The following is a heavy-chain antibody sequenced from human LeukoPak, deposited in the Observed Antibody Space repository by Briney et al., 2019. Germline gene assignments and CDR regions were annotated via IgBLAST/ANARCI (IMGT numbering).Heavy chain of an antibody. V-gene: IGHV4-38-2*01. CDR1: GYSISSIYY. D-gene: IGHD1-26*01. Sequence: SETLSLTCAVSGYSISSIYYWGWIRRPPGKGLEWIGTIDHTGTTYYNPSLKSRVTLSVDTSKNQFSLPLNSVTAADTAFYYCARNGGYGKFDYWGQGTLVTVSS. J-gene: IGHJ4*02. CDR3: ARNGGYGKFDY. CDR2: IDHTGTT.